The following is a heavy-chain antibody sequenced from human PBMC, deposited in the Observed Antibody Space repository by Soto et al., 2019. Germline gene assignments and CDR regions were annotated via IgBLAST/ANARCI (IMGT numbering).Heavy chain of an antibody. V-gene: IGHV1-58*01. D-gene: IGHD6-13*01. CDR2: IVVGSGNT. Sequence: SVKVSCKASGFTFTSSAVQWVRQARGQRLEWIGWIVVGSGNTNYAQKFQERVTITRDMSTSTASMELSSLGSEDTAVYYCAAGSSSRYDDAFDIWGQGTMVTV. J-gene: IGHJ3*02. CDR1: GFTFTSSA. CDR3: AAGSSSRYDDAFDI.